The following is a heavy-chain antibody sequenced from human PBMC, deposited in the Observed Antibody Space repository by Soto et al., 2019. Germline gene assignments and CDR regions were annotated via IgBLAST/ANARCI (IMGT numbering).Heavy chain of an antibody. CDR2: IKQDGNEK. D-gene: IGHD5-18*01. J-gene: IGHJ4*02. CDR1: EFTFSSFW. V-gene: IGHV3-7*01. CDR3: AREAYRGYSYPLY. Sequence: GGSLRLSCATSEFTFSSFWVTWVRQAPGKGLEWVANIKQDGNEKYYVDSVRGRFTIFRDNAKNSLYLQMNNLRAEDTAVYYCAREAYRGYSYPLYWGQGTLVTVSS.